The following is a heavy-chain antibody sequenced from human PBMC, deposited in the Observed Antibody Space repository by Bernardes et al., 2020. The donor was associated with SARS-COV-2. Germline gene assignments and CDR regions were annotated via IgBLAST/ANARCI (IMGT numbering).Heavy chain of an antibody. CDR1: GFTFSSYA. D-gene: IGHD3-3*01. CDR3: ARDSSYCSSTSCWYYDFWSGYRKRGGFDP. CDR2: ISYDGSNK. V-gene: IGHV3-30*04. Sequence: GGSLRLSCAASGFTFSSYAMHWVRQAPGKGLEWVAVISYDGSNKYYADSVKGRFTISRDNSKNTLYLQMNSLRAEDTAVYYCARDSSYCSSTSCWYYDFWSGYRKRGGFDPWGQGTLVTVSS. J-gene: IGHJ5*02.